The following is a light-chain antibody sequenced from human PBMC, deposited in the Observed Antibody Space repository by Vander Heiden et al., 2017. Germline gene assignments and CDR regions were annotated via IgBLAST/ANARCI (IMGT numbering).Light chain of an antibody. CDR2: KAS. J-gene: IGKJ4*01. CDR3: QQYNSYSFT. CDR1: QSISSW. Sequence: DIQMTQSPSTLSASVGDRVTITCRASQSISSWLAWYQQKPGKAPKLLIYKASSLESGVPSRFSGSGSGTEFTLTISSLQPDDFATYYCQQYNSYSFTFGGGTKVXIK. V-gene: IGKV1-5*03.